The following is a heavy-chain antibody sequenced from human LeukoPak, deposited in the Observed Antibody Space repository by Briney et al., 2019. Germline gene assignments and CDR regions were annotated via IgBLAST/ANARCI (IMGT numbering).Heavy chain of an antibody. CDR1: GFTFSSYA. V-gene: IGHV3-23*01. J-gene: IGHJ4*02. CDR2: ISGSGGST. D-gene: IGHD2-2*01. Sequence: AGGSLRLSCTASGFTFSSYAMSWVRQAPGKGLEWVSAISGSGGSTYYADSVKGRFTISRDNSKNTLYLQMNSLRAEDTAVYYCAKITQDIVVVPAAILDYWGQGTLVTVSS. CDR3: AKITQDIVVVPAAILDY.